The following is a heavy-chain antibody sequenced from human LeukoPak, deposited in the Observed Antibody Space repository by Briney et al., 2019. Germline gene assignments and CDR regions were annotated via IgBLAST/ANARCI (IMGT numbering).Heavy chain of an antibody. D-gene: IGHD2-21*02. J-gene: IGHJ4*02. CDR3: ARDGGIVVVTAISEVDY. V-gene: IGHV3-21*01. CDR1: GFTFSSYS. CDR2: ISSSSSYI. Sequence: PGGSLRLSCAASGFTFSSYSMNWVRQAPGKGLEWVSSISSSSSYIYYADSVKGRFTISRDNAKNSLYLQMNSLRAEDTAVYYCARDGGIVVVTAISEVDYWGQGTLVTVSS.